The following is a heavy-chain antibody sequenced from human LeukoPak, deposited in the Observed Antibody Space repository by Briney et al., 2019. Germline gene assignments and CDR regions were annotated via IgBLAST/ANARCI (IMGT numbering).Heavy chain of an antibody. V-gene: IGHV3-53*01. CDR3: AIRLRYFDWNYGMDV. CDR2: IYSGGST. J-gene: IGHJ6*04. Sequence: GGSLRHSCAASGFTVSSNYMSWVRQAPGKGLEWVSVIYSGGSTYYADSVKGRFTISRDNSKNTLYLQMNSLRAEDTAVYYCAIRLRYFDWNYGMDVWGKGTTVTVSS. D-gene: IGHD3-9*01. CDR1: GFTVSSNY.